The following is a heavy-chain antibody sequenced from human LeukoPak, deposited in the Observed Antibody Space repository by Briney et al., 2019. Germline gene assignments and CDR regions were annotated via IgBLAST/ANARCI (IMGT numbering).Heavy chain of an antibody. Sequence: PGGFLRLSCAASGFTLSSYGMHWVRQAPGKGLEWVAVISYDGSNKYYADSVKGRFTISRDNSKNTLYLQMNSLGAEDTAVYYCAKDPSGSYLRGYFDYWGQGTLVTVSS. J-gene: IGHJ4*02. CDR2: ISYDGSNK. CDR3: AKDPSGSYLRGYFDY. CDR1: GFTLSSYG. D-gene: IGHD1-26*01. V-gene: IGHV3-30*18.